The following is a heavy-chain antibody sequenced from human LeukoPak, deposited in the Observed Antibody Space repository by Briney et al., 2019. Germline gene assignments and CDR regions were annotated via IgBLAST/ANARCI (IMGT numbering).Heavy chain of an antibody. V-gene: IGHV3-7*05. Sequence: GGSLRLSCAASGFTFSTNWMSWVRQAPGRGLEWVATIKEDGSETYYGDSVRGRFTISRDNAKNSLYLQMSSLRAEDTAVYYCTRDPARDSFGVVIPPFDYWGQGTLVTVSS. D-gene: IGHD3-3*01. J-gene: IGHJ4*02. CDR1: GFTFSTNW. CDR3: TRDPARDSFGVVIPPFDY. CDR2: IKEDGSET.